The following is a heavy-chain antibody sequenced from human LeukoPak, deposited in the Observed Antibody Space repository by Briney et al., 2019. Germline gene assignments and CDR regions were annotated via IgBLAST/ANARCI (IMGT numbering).Heavy chain of an antibody. J-gene: IGHJ5*02. CDR2: ITHTGSA. CDR1: GGSFSDFH. CDR3: SRGPRIFGP. V-gene: IGHV4-34*01. Sequence: PSGTLSLTCAVYGGSFSDFHWSWIRQTPGKGLEWIAEITHTGSANYNPSLKNRVTISVDPSKKQFSLKLRSVTAADTAVYYCSRGPRIFGPWGQGTLVTVSS. D-gene: IGHD3-3*01.